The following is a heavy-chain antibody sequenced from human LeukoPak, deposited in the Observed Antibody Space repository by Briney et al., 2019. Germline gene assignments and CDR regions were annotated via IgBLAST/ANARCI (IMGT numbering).Heavy chain of an antibody. CDR2: IYYSGNT. CDR1: GGSIRSTTYY. D-gene: IGHD6-13*01. CDR3: ARDLYSSRTNDAFVI. V-gene: IGHV4-39*07. J-gene: IGHJ3*02. Sequence: SETLSLTCSVSGGSIRSTTYYWGWIRQPPGKGLEWIGSIYYSGNTYYSPSLMSRVTISVDTSKNQFSLNLSSVTAADTAVYYCARDLYSSRTNDAFVIWGQGTMVTVSS.